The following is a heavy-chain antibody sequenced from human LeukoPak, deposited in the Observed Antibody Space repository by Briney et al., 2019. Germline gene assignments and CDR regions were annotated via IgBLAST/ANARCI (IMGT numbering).Heavy chain of an antibody. CDR1: GGTLSSYA. V-gene: IGHV1-69*04. D-gene: IGHD3-22*01. CDR2: IIPILGIA. J-gene: IGHJ5*02. Sequence: ASVKVSCKASGGTLSSYAISWVRQAPGQGLEWMGRIIPILGIANYAQKFQGRVTITADKSTSTAYMELSSLRSEDTAVYYCAGHGSVVVKVSWFDPWGQGTLVTVSS. CDR3: AGHGSVVVKVSWFDP.